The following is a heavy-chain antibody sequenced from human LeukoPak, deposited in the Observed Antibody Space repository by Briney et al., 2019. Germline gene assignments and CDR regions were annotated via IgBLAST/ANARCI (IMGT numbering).Heavy chain of an antibody. CDR1: GYTFTSYG. J-gene: IGHJ6*02. CDR2: VSAENGNT. CDR3: ARDGTPMTTVTPTGGYYYYYGMDV. Sequence: ASVKVSCKASGYTFTSYGISWVRQAPGQGLEWMGGVSAENGNTKYAQKLQGRVTMTTDTSTSTAYMELRSLRSDDTAVYYCARDGTPMTTVTPTGGYYYYYGMDVWGQGTTVTVSS. V-gene: IGHV1-18*01. D-gene: IGHD4-17*01.